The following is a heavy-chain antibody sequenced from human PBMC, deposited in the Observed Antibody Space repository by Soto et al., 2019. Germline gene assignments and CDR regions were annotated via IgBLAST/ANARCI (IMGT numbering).Heavy chain of an antibody. D-gene: IGHD2-21*02. J-gene: IGHJ4*02. CDR1: GYTFTSYD. CDR3: ARGRVAYCGGDCYSSFDY. V-gene: IGHV1-8*01. Sequence: ASVKVSCKASGYTFTSYDINWVRQATGQGLEWMGWMSPNSGNTGYAQKFQGRVTMTRNTSISTAYMELSSLRSEDTAVYYCARGRVAYCGGDCYSSFDYWGQGTLVTV. CDR2: MSPNSGNT.